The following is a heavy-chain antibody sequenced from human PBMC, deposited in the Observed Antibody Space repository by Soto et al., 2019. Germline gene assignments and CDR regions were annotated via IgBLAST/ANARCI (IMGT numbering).Heavy chain of an antibody. CDR2: ITVGSSHI. V-gene: IGHV3-21*01. CDR1: GFPFSAYN. D-gene: IGHD3-16*01. Sequence: GGSLRLSCTGSGFPFSAYNINWVRQAPGKGLEWVSSITVGSSHIYQPNSMKGRFTISRDDAKNSVYLQIDSLRDEDTALYYCSRSPEVGVRGAYWGQGTLVTVYS. J-gene: IGHJ4*02. CDR3: SRSPEVGVRGAY.